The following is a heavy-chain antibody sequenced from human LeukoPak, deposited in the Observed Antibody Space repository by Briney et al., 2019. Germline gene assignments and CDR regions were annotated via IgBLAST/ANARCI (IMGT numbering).Heavy chain of an antibody. V-gene: IGHV3-74*01. CDR3: ARESGSYLAYYFDY. Sequence: PGGSLRLSCAASGFTFSSYWMHWVRQAPGKGLVWVSRINSDGSSTGYADSVKGRFTISRDNAKNTLYLQMNSLRAEDTAVYYCARESGSYLAYYFDYWGQGTLVTVSS. CDR2: INSDGSST. J-gene: IGHJ4*02. CDR1: GFTFSSYW. D-gene: IGHD1-26*01.